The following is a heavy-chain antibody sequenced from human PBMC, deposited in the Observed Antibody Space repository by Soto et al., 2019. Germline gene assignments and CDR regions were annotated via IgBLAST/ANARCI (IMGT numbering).Heavy chain of an antibody. CDR1: GGSISSYY. Sequence: PSETLSLTCTVSGGSISSYYWSWIRQPPGKGLEWIGYIYYSGSTNYNPSLKSRVTISVDTSKNQFSLKLSFVTAADTAVYFCSRDFYYDSSGYAGYNWFDPWGQGTLVTVSP. J-gene: IGHJ5*02. CDR2: IYYSGST. D-gene: IGHD3-22*01. CDR3: SRDFYYDSSGYAGYNWFDP. V-gene: IGHV4-59*01.